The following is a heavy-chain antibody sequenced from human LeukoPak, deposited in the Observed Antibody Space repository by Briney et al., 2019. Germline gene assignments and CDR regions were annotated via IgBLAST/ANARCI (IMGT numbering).Heavy chain of an antibody. CDR3: ARDLGVDYYDSSGYYYVTVFDY. V-gene: IGHV1-18*01. CDR2: ISAYNGNT. CDR1: GYTFTSYG. D-gene: IGHD3-22*01. Sequence: GASVKVSCKASGYTFTSYGISWVRQAPGQGLEWMGWISAYNGNTNYAQKLQGRVTMTTDTSTSAAYMELRSLRSDDTAVYYCARDLGVDYYDSSGYYYVTVFDYWGQGTLVTVSS. J-gene: IGHJ4*02.